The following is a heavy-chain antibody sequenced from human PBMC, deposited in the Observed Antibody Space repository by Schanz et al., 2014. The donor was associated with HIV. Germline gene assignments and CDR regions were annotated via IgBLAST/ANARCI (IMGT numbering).Heavy chain of an antibody. CDR2: ISYDGSNI. Sequence: VQLVESGGGLVQPGGSLRLSCAASGFTFRSYAMHWVRQAPGKGLEWVAVISYDGSNIYYADSVKGRSTISRDNSKNTLYLQMNSLRAEDTAVYYCARDGSSGWQDPFDYWGQGTLVTVSS. CDR3: ARDGSSGWQDPFDY. CDR1: GFTFRSYA. D-gene: IGHD6-19*01. J-gene: IGHJ4*02. V-gene: IGHV3-30-3*01.